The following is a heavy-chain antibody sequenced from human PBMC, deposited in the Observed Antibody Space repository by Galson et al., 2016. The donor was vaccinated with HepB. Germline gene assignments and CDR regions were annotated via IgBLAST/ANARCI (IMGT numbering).Heavy chain of an antibody. CDR2: TYYRSKWYN. J-gene: IGHJ4*02. V-gene: IGHV6-1*01. Sequence: CAISGDSVSSNSAAWNWIRQSPSRGLEWLGRTYYRSKWYNDYAVSVKSRITINPDTSKNQFSLQLNSVTPEDTAVYYCARLGRDSESYAGFFQYWGRGTLVTVSS. CDR3: ARLGRDSESYAGFFQY. D-gene: IGHD3-10*01. CDR1: GDSVSSNSAA.